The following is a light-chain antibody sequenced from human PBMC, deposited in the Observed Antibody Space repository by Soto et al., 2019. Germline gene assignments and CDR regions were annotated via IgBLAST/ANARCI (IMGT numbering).Light chain of an antibody. CDR3: QQSYSVFLT. CDR1: QSIGKY. J-gene: IGKJ1*01. V-gene: IGKV1-39*01. CDR2: AAS. Sequence: DIQMTQSPSSLSASVADRVTITCRASQSIGKYLNWYRQKPGKAPELLIYAASSLQSGVPSRFSGSGSGTEFTLTIGSLQLEDFATYYCQQSYSVFLTFGQGTKVEIK.